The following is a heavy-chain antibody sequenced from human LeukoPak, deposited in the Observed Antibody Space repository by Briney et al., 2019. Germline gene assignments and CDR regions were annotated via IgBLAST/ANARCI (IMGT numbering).Heavy chain of an antibody. V-gene: IGHV3-23*01. CDR3: AKDPPTVMANAFHI. Sequence: GGSLRLSCAASGFTFSSYGMSWVRQAPGKGLEWVSSISGSGGTTYYADSVKGRFTISRDNSKNMLYLQMNSLRADDTAVYSCAKDPPTVMANAFHIWGQGTMVTVS. D-gene: IGHD5-18*01. CDR2: ISGSGGTT. J-gene: IGHJ3*02. CDR1: GFTFSSYG.